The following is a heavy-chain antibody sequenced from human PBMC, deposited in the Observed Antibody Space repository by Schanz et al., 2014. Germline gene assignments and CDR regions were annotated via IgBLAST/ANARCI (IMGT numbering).Heavy chain of an antibody. Sequence: QVQLQESGPGLVKPSGTLSLTCAVSGGFISSINWWSWVRQSPGTGLEWIGEINNSGSTNYNPSLKSRVTISLDMSKSKFSLTLNAVTAADTAVYYCARDERDLPRSLFVFWGQGTLVTVSS. CDR2: INNSGST. CDR1: GGFISSINW. J-gene: IGHJ4*02. V-gene: IGHV4-4*02. D-gene: IGHD2-2*01. CDR3: ARDERDLPRSLFVF.